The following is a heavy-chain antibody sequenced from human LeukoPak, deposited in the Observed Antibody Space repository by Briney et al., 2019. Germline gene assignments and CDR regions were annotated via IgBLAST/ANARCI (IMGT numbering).Heavy chain of an antibody. V-gene: IGHV1-2*02. CDR2: INPNGGGT. CDR3: ARDYIVGARRGYWYFDL. D-gene: IGHD1-26*01. J-gene: IGHJ2*01. CDR1: GYTFTGNY. Sequence: ASVKVSCKASGYTFTGNYIHWVRQAPGQGLEWMGWINPNGGGTNYAQKFQGRVTMTRDTSISTAYMELSRLRSDDTAVYYCARDYIVGARRGYWYFDLWGRGTLVTVSS.